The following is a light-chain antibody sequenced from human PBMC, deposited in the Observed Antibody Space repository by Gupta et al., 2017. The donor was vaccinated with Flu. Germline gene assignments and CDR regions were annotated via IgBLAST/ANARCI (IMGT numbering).Light chain of an antibody. CDR3: QQYNNWPDT. CDR2: GAS. J-gene: IGKJ2*01. CDR1: QSVSSI. V-gene: IGKV3-15*01. Sequence: EIVMTQSPATLSVSTGERATLSCRASQSVSSILAWYQQKPGQAPRLLIYGASTRATGIPARFSGSGSGTEFTLTISSLQSEDFAVYYCQQYNNWPDTFGQGTKLEIK.